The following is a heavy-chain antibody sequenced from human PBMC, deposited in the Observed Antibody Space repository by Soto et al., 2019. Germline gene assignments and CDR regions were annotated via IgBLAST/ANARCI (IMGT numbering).Heavy chain of an antibody. V-gene: IGHV4-31*03. CDR2: IYYSGTT. D-gene: IGHD1-1*01. CDR1: RGSITSGGYY. Sequence: SETLSLTCTVSRGSITSGGYYWSWIRQHPGKGLEWIGYIYYSGTTHYNPSLKSRVTISVDTSKNQFYLRLSSVTAADTAGYVCARESDWSRRVLDYWGQGLMVTVSS. J-gene: IGHJ4*02. CDR3: ARESDWSRRVLDY.